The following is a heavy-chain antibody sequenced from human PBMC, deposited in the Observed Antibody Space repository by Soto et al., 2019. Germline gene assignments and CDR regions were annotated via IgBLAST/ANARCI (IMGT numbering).Heavy chain of an antibody. CDR3: ARDPPPPDY. Sequence: TSVEVSCKASGYTFASYAISWMRQAPGQGLEWMGWISAYNGNTNYAPKLQGRVTMTTDTSTSTAYIELMSLTSYDTALYYCARDPPPPDYWGQGTLVTVFS. CDR2: ISAYNGNT. CDR1: GYTFASYA. J-gene: IGHJ4*02. V-gene: IGHV1-18*01.